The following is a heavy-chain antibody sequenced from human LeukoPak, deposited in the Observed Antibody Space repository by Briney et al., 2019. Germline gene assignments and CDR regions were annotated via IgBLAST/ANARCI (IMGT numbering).Heavy chain of an antibody. V-gene: IGHV3-11*04. Sequence: GGSLRLSCAASGFTFSDFYMGWIRQAPGKGLEWVSYISSSGSTIYYADSVKGRFTISRDNAKNSLSLQMNSLRAEDTAVYYCARETDSTLFDYWGQGTLVTVSS. D-gene: IGHD2-2*01. J-gene: IGHJ4*02. CDR1: GFTFSDFY. CDR2: ISSSGSTI. CDR3: ARETDSTLFDY.